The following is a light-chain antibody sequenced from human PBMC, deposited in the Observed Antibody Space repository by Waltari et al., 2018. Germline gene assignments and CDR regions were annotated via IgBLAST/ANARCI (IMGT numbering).Light chain of an antibody. CDR2: GRN. CDR3: LSRDTTSTRV. Sequence: SSVLTQDPTMSVALGQTVSITCQGDSLRRYYASWYQQRAGQGPILMLYGRNNRPSGVPDRFCGTTSGNTASLTITGAQAGDEADYYCLSRDTTSTRVFGGGTRLTV. V-gene: IGLV3-19*01. J-gene: IGLJ3*02. CDR1: SLRRYY.